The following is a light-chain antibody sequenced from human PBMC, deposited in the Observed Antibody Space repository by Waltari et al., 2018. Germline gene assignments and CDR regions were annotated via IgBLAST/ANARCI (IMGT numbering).Light chain of an antibody. CDR1: SSDIGYYNA. J-gene: IGLJ6*01. V-gene: IGLV2-11*01. CDR2: EVS. Sequence: QAAPTQPPSVSGSTGQSVPIPCTGTSSDIGYYNAVSCYQQHTGKAPKPMILEVSKRPSGVSDLFSGSKSGNTASLTISRLQAEDEAAYYCSSYAGSNTFVFGSGTKLTVL. CDR3: SSYAGSNTFV.